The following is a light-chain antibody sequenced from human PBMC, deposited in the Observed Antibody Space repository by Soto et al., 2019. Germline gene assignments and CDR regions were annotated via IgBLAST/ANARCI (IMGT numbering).Light chain of an antibody. Sequence: EIVLTQYPGTLSLSPGERATLSCRASQSVSSSYLAWYQQKPGQAPRLLIYGASSRATGIPDRFSGSGSGTDFTLTISRLEPEDFAVYYCQQYGSSPRITIGQGTRLEIK. CDR1: QSVSSSY. V-gene: IGKV3-20*01. J-gene: IGKJ5*01. CDR3: QQYGSSPRIT. CDR2: GAS.